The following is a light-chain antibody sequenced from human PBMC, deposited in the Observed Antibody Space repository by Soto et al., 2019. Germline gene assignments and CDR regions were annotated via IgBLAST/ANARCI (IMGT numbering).Light chain of an antibody. CDR1: QSLSTR. V-gene: IGKV1-5*01. CDR3: QQYNSYWT. Sequence: DIQMTQSPSTLSASVGDRVTITCRASQSLSTRLAWYQHKPGKAPKLLIYDASSLESGVPSRFSGSGSGTEFTLPISSLQPDDFATYYCQQYNSYWTFGQGTKVEIK. J-gene: IGKJ1*01. CDR2: DAS.